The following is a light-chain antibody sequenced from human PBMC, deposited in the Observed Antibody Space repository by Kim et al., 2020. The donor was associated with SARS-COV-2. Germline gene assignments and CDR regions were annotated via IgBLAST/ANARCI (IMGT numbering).Light chain of an antibody. J-gene: IGLJ3*02. V-gene: IGLV4-69*01. CDR1: SGHSGYA. CDR3: QTWGTGIRV. CDR2: LNSDGSH. Sequence: ASVKLTCPLSSGHSGYAIAWHQQQTEKGPRYLMKLNSDGSHSKGDGIPDRFSGSSSGAERYLTISSLQSEDEADYYCQTWGTGIRVFGGGTQLTVL.